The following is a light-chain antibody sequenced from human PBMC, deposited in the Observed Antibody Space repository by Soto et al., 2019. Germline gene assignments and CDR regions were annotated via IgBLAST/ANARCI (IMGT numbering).Light chain of an antibody. CDR1: SSDVGSYNL. Sequence: QSALTPPASVSGSPGQSITISCTETSSDVGSYNLVSWYQQHPGKAPKLMIYEVSKRPSGVSNRFSGSKSGNTASLTISGLQAEDEADYYCCSYAGSSTPYVFGTGTKVTVL. J-gene: IGLJ1*01. CDR3: CSYAGSSTPYV. CDR2: EVS. V-gene: IGLV2-23*02.